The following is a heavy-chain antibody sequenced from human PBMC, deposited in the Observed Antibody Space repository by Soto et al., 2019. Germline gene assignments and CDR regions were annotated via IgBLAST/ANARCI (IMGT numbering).Heavy chain of an antibody. Sequence: SGTLSLTCTVSGGSISSGGYDWSWIRQHPGKGLEWIGYIYYSGSTYYNPSLKSRVTISVDTSKNQFSLKLSSVTAADTAVYYCARVGIAAAVEYYYGMDVWGQGTTVTVSS. CDR2: IYYSGST. V-gene: IGHV4-31*03. J-gene: IGHJ6*02. CDR3: ARVGIAAAVEYYYGMDV. D-gene: IGHD6-13*01. CDR1: GGSISSGGYD.